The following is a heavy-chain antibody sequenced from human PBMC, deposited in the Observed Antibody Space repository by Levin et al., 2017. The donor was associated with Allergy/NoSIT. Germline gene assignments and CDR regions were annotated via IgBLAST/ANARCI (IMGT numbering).Heavy chain of an antibody. V-gene: IGHV1-46*01. D-gene: IGHD4-11*01. J-gene: IGHJ4*02. CDR1: GYIFSMYY. Sequence: KPGESLKISCKASGYIFSMYYIHWVRQAPGQGLDWMGIINPSSGSTSYAQKFQGRVTMTFDTSTSTVYMQLNSLRSEDTAVYFCARGDLSNYADLGYFEYWGPGTLVTVSS. CDR3: ARGDLSNYADLGYFEY. CDR2: INPSSGST.